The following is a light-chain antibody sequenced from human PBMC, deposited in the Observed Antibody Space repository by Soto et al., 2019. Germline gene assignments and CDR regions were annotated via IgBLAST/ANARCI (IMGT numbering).Light chain of an antibody. J-gene: IGKJ2*01. CDR2: GAS. V-gene: IGKV1-6*02. CDR1: QDIRKD. CDR3: LHASTYPFT. Sequence: AIQMTQSPSSLSASVGDRVTITCRASQDIRKDLAWYQQKPGKAPQILIYGASTLQSGVASRFSGGGSGTDFTLTISSLQPEDYAAYSCLHASTYPFTFGHWTKVDI.